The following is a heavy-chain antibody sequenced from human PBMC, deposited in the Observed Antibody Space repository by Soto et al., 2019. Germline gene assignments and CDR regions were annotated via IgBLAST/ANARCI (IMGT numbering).Heavy chain of an antibody. Sequence: GGSLRLSCAASGFTFSNYGMHWVRQGPGKGLYWVAVIWFDGSNKYYADSVKGRFTISRDNSENMLYLQINSLRAEDTALYYCVRGAYSISHWGIDHWGQGTLVTVSS. CDR3: VRGAYSISHWGIDH. V-gene: IGHV3-33*08. D-gene: IGHD6-13*01. CDR2: IWFDGSNK. CDR1: GFTFSNYG. J-gene: IGHJ4*02.